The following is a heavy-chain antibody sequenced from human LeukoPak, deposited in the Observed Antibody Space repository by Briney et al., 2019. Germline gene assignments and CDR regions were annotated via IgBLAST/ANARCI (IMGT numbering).Heavy chain of an antibody. V-gene: IGHV1-69*13. Sequence: ASVKVSCKASGGTFSSYAMSWVRQAPGQGLEWMGGIIPIFGTANYAQKFQGRVTITADESTSTAYMELSSLRSEATAVYYCARGYYDSSGYLGWFDPWGQGTLVTVSS. CDR2: IIPIFGTA. CDR1: GGTFSSYA. J-gene: IGHJ5*02. D-gene: IGHD3-22*01. CDR3: ARGYYDSSGYLGWFDP.